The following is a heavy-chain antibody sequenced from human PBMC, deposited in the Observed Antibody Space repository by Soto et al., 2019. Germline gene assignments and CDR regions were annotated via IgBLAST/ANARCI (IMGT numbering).Heavy chain of an antibody. CDR3: ARYGEMAATCQH. D-gene: IGHD3-10*01. V-gene: IGHV3-33*01. Sequence: QVQLVESGGGVVQPGRSLRISCAVSGFNFSNFGMHWVRQAPGKGLEWVAVIWYDGSNKYYVDSVKGRFTISRDNSKNTLYLQMDSLRAEDTALYYCARYGEMAATCQHWGQGTLVTVSS. J-gene: IGHJ1*01. CDR1: GFNFSNFG. CDR2: IWYDGSNK.